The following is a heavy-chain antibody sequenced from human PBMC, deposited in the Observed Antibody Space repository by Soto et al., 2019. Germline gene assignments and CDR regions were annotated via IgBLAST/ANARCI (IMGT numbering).Heavy chain of an antibody. Sequence: GGSLRLSCAASGFTFSSYGMHWVRQAPGKGLEWVAVIWYDGSNKYYADSVKGRFTISRDNSKNTLYLQMNSLRAEDTAVYYCARDDGILQNYYYYYGMDVWGQGTTVTVSS. CDR1: GFTFSSYG. CDR3: ARDDGILQNYYYYYGMDV. V-gene: IGHV3-33*01. CDR2: IWYDGSNK. J-gene: IGHJ6*02.